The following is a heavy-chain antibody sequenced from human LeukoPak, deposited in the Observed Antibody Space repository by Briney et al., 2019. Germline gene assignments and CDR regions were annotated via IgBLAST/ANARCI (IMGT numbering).Heavy chain of an antibody. J-gene: IGHJ4*02. CDR3: AKDSYSAYYYGSGAIDY. V-gene: IGHV3-43*01. CDR2: ISWDGGST. D-gene: IGHD3-10*01. CDR1: GFTFSNYT. Sequence: GGSLRLSCAASGFTFSNYTMHWVRQAPGKGLEWVSLISWDGGSTYYADSVKGRFTISRDNSKNSLYLQMNSLRTEDTALYYCAKDSYSAYYYGSGAIDYWGQGTLVTVSS.